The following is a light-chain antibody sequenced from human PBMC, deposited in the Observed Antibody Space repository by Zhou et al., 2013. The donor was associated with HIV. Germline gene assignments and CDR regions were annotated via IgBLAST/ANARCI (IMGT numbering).Light chain of an antibody. Sequence: VMTQTPLSLSVTPGQPASISCRSSQSLLHINGRTYLYWYLQKPGQSPQPLIYEVSSRFSGVPERFSGSGSRTDFTLKISRVEAEDAGVYYCMQALHLPLYAFGQGTKLEIK. CDR1: QSLLHINGRTY. CDR3: MQALHLPLYA. J-gene: IGKJ2*01. CDR2: EVS. V-gene: IGKV2-29*03.